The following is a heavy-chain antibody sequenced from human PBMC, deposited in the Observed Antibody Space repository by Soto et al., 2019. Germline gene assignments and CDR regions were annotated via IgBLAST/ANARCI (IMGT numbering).Heavy chain of an antibody. V-gene: IGHV4-31*03. CDR2: IYYSGTT. D-gene: IGHD3-3*02. CDR3: PRAVSTHFDY. Sequence: SETLSLTCTVSGGSISSGGYYWTWIRQHPGKGLEWVGSIYYSGTTYYNPSLKSRLTISVDTAKNQFSLKLSSVTAADTAVYYRPRAVSTHFDYWGQGTLIT. CDR1: GGSISSGGYY. J-gene: IGHJ4*02.